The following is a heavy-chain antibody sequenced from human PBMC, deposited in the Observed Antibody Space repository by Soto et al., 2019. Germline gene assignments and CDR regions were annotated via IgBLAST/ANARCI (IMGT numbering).Heavy chain of an antibody. V-gene: IGHV3-23*01. CDR1: GFTFRSYA. J-gene: IGHJ4*02. Sequence: PGGSLRLSCAASGFTFRSYAMSWVPQAPGKGLEWVSAISGSGGTTYYADSVKGRFTISRDNSKNTLSLQMNSLRVGDTAVYYCARDGGPTDFDYWGQGTLVTVSS. CDR3: ARDGGPTDFDY. D-gene: IGHD2-15*01. CDR2: ISGSGGTT.